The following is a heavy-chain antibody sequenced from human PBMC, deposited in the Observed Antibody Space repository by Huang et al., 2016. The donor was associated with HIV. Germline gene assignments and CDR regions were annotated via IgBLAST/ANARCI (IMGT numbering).Heavy chain of an antibody. D-gene: IGHD3-9*01. CDR2: IYSSGTT. J-gene: IGHJ4*02. CDR1: GDSVSNHY. Sequence: QVQLQESGPGLVKPSETLSLACSVSGDSVSNHYWNWIRPTPGKGLEWIGRIYSSGTTIYNTSRKTRVSFSLDTSKNQFALNVPSVTAADTAVYYCARGFDILVDRFDFWGQGTLVTVSS. V-gene: IGHV4-59*02. CDR3: ARGFDILVDRFDF.